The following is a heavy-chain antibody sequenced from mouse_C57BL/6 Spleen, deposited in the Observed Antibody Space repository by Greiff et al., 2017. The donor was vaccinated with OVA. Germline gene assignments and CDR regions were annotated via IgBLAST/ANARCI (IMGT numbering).Heavy chain of an antibody. J-gene: IGHJ3*01. CDR1: GYTFTSYW. D-gene: IGHD2-4*01. CDR3: ARGDYDYDGAWFAY. CDR2: IDPNSGGT. V-gene: IGHV1-72*01. Sequence: VKLQESGAELVKPGASVKLSCKASGYTFTSYWMHWVKQRPGRGLEWIGRIDPNSGGTKYNEKFKSKATLTVDKPSSTAYMQLSSLTSEDSAVYYCARGDYDYDGAWFAYWGQGTLVTVSA.